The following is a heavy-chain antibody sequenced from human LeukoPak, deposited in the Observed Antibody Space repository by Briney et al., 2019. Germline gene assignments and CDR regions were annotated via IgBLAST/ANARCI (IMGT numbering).Heavy chain of an antibody. CDR1: GYTFTSYD. D-gene: IGHD3-9*01. Sequence: ASVKVSCKASGYTFTSYDINWVRQATGQGLERMGWMNPNSGNTGYARKFQGRVTMTRNTSISTAYMELSSLRSEDTAVYYCARSEILRYFDWLPNWFDPWGQGTLVTVSS. J-gene: IGHJ5*02. CDR3: ARSEILRYFDWLPNWFDP. CDR2: MNPNSGNT. V-gene: IGHV1-8*01.